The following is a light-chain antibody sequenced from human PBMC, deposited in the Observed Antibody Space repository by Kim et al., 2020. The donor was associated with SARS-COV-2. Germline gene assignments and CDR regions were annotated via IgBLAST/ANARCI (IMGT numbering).Light chain of an antibody. V-gene: IGLV3-19*01. CDR2: GKN. CDR1: SLRSYY. Sequence: SSELTQDPAVSVALGQTVRITCQGDSLRSYYASWYQQKPGQAPVLVIYGKNNRPSGIPDRFSGSTSGNTASLTITGAQAEDEADNYCNSRDSSGNHWVFGGGTQLTVL. J-gene: IGLJ3*02. CDR3: NSRDSSGNHWV.